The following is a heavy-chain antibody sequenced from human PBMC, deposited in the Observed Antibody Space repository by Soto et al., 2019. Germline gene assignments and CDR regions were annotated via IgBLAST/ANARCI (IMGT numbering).Heavy chain of an antibody. CDR3: AGGLSGDKVDQ. Sequence: QVQLPESGPGLVKPSQTLSLTCTVSGVSISDDNYYWSWIRQPPGKDLEWIGHIYNRGNTYNNPSLRSRLTLSLDTSKSQFSLNLNSVTAADTAVYYCAGGLSGDKVDQWGQGTLVTVSS. J-gene: IGHJ4*02. V-gene: IGHV4-30-4*01. CDR1: GVSISDDNYY. D-gene: IGHD2-21*01. CDR2: IYNRGNT.